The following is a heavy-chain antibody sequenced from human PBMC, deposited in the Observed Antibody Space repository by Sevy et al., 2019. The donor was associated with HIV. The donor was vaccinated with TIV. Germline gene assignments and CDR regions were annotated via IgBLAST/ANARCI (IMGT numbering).Heavy chain of an antibody. Sequence: SETLSLTCTVSGDSINTYYWSWIRQPPGKGPEWIGYVSHSGNTNYNPSLKSRVSMSVDTSTNQFSLKVKSVTAADTAVYYCARLRWDLVVVPGATPGCYFDSWGQGTLVTVSS. CDR1: GDSINTYY. CDR2: VSHSGNT. J-gene: IGHJ4*02. CDR3: ARLRWDLVVVPGATPGCYFDS. V-gene: IGHV4-59*08. D-gene: IGHD2-2*02.